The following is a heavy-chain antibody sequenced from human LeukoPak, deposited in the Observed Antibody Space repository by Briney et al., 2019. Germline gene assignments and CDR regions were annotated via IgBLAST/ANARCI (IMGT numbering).Heavy chain of an antibody. CDR1: GYTFTGYY. J-gene: IGHJ6*03. CDR3: ARDLRYSSGWSASGMDV. V-gene: IGHV1-2*02. Sequence: ASVKVSCKASGYTFTGYYMHWVRQAPGQGLECMGWINPNSGGTNYAQKLQGRVSMTTDTSTSTAYMDLRSLRSDDTAVYYCARDLRYSSGWSASGMDVWGKGTTVTISS. D-gene: IGHD6-19*01. CDR2: INPNSGGT.